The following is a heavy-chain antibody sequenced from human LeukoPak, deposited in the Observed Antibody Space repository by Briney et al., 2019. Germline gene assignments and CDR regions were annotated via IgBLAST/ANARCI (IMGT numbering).Heavy chain of an antibody. CDR3: ARDRSALYCTNGVCYMGDAFDI. J-gene: IGHJ3*02. CDR1: GFTFSSYW. CDR2: IKQDGSEK. V-gene: IGHV3-7*01. Sequence: GGSLRLSCAASGFTFSSYWMSWVRQAPGKGLEWVANIKQDGSEKYYVDSVKGRFTISRDNAKNSLYLLMNSLRAEDTAVYYCARDRSALYCTNGVCYMGDAFDIWGQGTMVTVSS. D-gene: IGHD2-8*01.